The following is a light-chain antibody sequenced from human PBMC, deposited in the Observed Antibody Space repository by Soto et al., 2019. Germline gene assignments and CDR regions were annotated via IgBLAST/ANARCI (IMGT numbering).Light chain of an antibody. CDR2: RNN. V-gene: IGLV1-47*01. CDR1: SSNIGSNY. J-gene: IGLJ3*02. CDR3: AAGNGRRSGGV. Sequence: QPVLTQPPSASGTPGQRVTISCSGSSSNIGSNYVYWYQQLPGTAHKLLIYRNNQRPSGAPDRFSGTKYGTSASLAISGLRSEEEADYYWAAGNGRRSGGVFGGGTKLTVL.